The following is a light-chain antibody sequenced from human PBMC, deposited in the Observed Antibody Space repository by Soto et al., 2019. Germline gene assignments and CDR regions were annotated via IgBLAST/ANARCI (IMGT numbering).Light chain of an antibody. J-gene: IGLJ1*01. Sequence: QSALTQPRSVSGSPGQSVTISCTGTSRDVGGFDYVSWYQQHPGKVPTLIIYDVAQWPSGVPERFSGFKSGNTASLTISGLDPGDEADYYCCSYAGIHTYVFGTGTKLTVL. CDR3: CSYAGIHTYV. CDR1: SRDVGGFDY. V-gene: IGLV2-11*01. CDR2: DVA.